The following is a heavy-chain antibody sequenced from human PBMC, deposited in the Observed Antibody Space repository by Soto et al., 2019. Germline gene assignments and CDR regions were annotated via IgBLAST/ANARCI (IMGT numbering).Heavy chain of an antibody. J-gene: IGHJ5*02. D-gene: IGHD3-22*01. CDR2: ISYDGSNK. V-gene: IGHV3-30*18. Sequence: QVQLVESGGGVVQPGRSLRLSCAASGFTFSSYGMHWVRQAPGKGLEWVAVISYDGSNKYYADSVKGRFTISRDNSKNTLYLQMNSLRAEDTAVYYCAKGPGDSSGYYRYNWFDPWGQGTLVTVSS. CDR3: AKGPGDSSGYYRYNWFDP. CDR1: GFTFSSYG.